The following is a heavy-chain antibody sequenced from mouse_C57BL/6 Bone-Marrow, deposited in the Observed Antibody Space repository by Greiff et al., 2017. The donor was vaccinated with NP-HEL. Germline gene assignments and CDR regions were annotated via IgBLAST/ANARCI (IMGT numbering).Heavy chain of an antibody. V-gene: IGHV1-82*01. Sequence: VQLQQSGPELVKPGASVKISCKASGYAFSSSWMNWVKQRPGKGLEWIGRIYPGDGDTNYNGKFKGKATLTADKSSSTAYMQLSSLTSEDSAVYFWAREGITTVVARYFDVWGTGTTVTVSS. J-gene: IGHJ1*03. CDR1: GYAFSSSW. CDR2: IYPGDGDT. D-gene: IGHD1-1*01. CDR3: AREGITTVVARYFDV.